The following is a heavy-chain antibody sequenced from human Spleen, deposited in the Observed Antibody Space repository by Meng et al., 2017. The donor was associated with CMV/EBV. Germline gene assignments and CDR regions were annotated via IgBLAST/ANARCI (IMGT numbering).Heavy chain of an antibody. V-gene: IGHV3-30*02. Sequence: GESLKISCAASGFTFSSYGMHWVRQAPGKGLEWVVVIWYDGSNKYYADSVKGRFTISRDNSKNTLYLQMNSLRAEDTAVYYCAKFYYYDSSGYDYWGQGTLVTVSS. J-gene: IGHJ4*02. D-gene: IGHD3-22*01. CDR1: GFTFSSYG. CDR3: AKFYYYDSSGYDY. CDR2: IWYDGSNK.